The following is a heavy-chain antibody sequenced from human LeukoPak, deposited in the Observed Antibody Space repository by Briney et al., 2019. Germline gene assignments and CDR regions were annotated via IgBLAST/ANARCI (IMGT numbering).Heavy chain of an antibody. J-gene: IGHJ4*02. CDR1: GFSLSTNA. V-gene: IGHV3-30*03. CDR2: ISFDGNKK. D-gene: IGHD3-22*01. Sequence: PGGSLRLSCAASGFSLSTNAMHWVRQAPGKGLEWLTVISFDGNKKLYADSVRGRFTISRDISRNTLYLELNSLRVEDTALYYCARDSGYSIGRYPGFWGQGTLVTVSS. CDR3: ARDSGYSIGRYPGF.